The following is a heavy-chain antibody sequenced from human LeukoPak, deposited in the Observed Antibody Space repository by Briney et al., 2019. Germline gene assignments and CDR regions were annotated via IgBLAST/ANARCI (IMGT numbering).Heavy chain of an antibody. J-gene: IGHJ6*03. D-gene: IGHD6-6*01. CDR3: ARGVEAARPDYYYMDV. CDR2: IKQDGSEK. CDR1: GFTFSSYW. V-gene: IGHV3-7*01. Sequence: GGSLGLSCAASGFTFSSYWMTWVRQAPGKGLEWVANIKQDGSEKYYVDSVKGRFTISRDNAKNSLYLQMNSLRAEDTAVYYCARGVEAARPDYYYMDVWGKGTTVTISS.